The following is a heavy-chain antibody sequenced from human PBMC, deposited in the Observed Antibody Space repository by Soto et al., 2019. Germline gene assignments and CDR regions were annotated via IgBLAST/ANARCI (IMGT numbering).Heavy chain of an antibody. J-gene: IGHJ4*02. CDR2: IYYSGST. Sequence: QVQLQESGPGLVKPSETLSLTCTVSGGSISSYYWSWIRQPPGKGLEWIGYIYYSGSTNYNPSLKXXVXIXXAPSKNQFSLKLSSVTAADTAVYYCARESGSYYRYWGQGTLVTVSS. D-gene: IGHD1-26*01. CDR3: ARESGSYYRY. V-gene: IGHV4-59*01. CDR1: GGSISSYY.